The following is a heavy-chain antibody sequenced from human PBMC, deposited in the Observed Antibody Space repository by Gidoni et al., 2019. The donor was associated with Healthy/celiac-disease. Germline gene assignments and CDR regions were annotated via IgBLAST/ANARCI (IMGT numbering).Heavy chain of an antibody. J-gene: IGHJ3*02. D-gene: IGHD3-10*01. CDR1: GYTFTGYY. Sequence: QVQLVQSGAEVKKPGASVKVSCKASGYTFTGYYMHWVRQAPGQGLEWMGWINPNSGGTNYAQKFQGRVTMTRDTSISTAYMELSRLRSDDTAVYYCARDGEPMMFRGAFDIWGQGTMVTVSS. V-gene: IGHV1-2*02. CDR3: ARDGEPMMFRGAFDI. CDR2: INPNSGGT.